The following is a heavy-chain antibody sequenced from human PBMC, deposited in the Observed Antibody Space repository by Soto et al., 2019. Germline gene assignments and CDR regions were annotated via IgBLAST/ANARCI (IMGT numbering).Heavy chain of an antibody. CDR2: INHSGST. D-gene: IGHD6-13*01. CDR1: GGSLSGYY. J-gene: IGHJ6*02. V-gene: IGHV4-34*01. CDR3: ARRPPSYRSSWHFGMGV. Sequence: SETLSLTCAVYGGSLSGYYCNWIRQPPGKGLEWIGEINHSGSTNYNPSLKSRVTISVDTSKNQFSLQLTSVTAADTAVYYCARRPPSYRSSWHFGMGVWGQGTTVTVSS.